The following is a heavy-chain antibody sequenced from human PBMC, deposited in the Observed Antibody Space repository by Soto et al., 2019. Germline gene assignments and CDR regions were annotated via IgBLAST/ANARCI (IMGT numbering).Heavy chain of an antibody. J-gene: IGHJ4*02. CDR2: ICAHNGNT. CDR1: GYTFTNFG. V-gene: IGHV1-18*01. CDR3: AGGGTPIDY. D-gene: IGHD3-16*01. Sequence: QVQLVQSGAEVKKPGASVKVSCKASGYTFTNFGISWVRQAPGQGLEWMGWICAHNGNTNYAQNFQGRVTMTTDTSTSTAYMALRSLRSDDTDVYYCAGGGTPIDYWGQGTLVTVSS.